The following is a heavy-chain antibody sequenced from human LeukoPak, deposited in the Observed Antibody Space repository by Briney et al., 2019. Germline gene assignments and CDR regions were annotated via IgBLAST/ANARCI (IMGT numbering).Heavy chain of an antibody. CDR3: ARGGRGIAARPSGWYFDL. J-gene: IGHJ2*01. Sequence: PGGSLRLSCAASGFTFSSYAMSWVRQAPGQGLEWVAVISYDGSNKYYADSVKGRFTISRDNSKNTLYLQMNSLRTEDTAVYYCARGGRGIAARPSGWYFDLWGRGTLVTVSS. CDR2: ISYDGSNK. D-gene: IGHD6-6*01. V-gene: IGHV3-30*04. CDR1: GFTFSSYA.